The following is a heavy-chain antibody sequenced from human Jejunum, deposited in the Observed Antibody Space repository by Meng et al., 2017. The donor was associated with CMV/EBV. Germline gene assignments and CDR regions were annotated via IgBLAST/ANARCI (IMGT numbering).Heavy chain of an antibody. J-gene: IGHJ4*02. V-gene: IGHV3-74*03. CDR1: GFTFSSYR. CDR3: ARVVVTPGGGFAY. D-gene: IGHD4-23*01. Sequence: SGFTFSSYRMHWIRQVPGKGLTWVSLIDQDGSGAKYADSVKGRFIISRENAKNTLYLQMNSLRVDDSAVYYCARVVVTPGGGFAYWGQGALVTVSS. CDR2: IDQDGSGA.